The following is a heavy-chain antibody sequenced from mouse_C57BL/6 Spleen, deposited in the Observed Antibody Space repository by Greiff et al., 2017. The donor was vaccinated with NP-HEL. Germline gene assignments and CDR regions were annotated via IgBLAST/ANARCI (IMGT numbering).Heavy chain of an antibody. J-gene: IGHJ2*01. CDR3: ARGGDYGVDY. V-gene: IGHV1-69*01. D-gene: IGHD2-4*01. Sequence: QVQLQQPGAELVMPGASVKLSCKASGYTFTSYWMHWVKQRPGQGLEWIGEIDPSDSYTNYNQKFKGKSTLTVDKSSSTAYMQLSSLTSVDSAVYYCARGGDYGVDYWGQGTTLTVSS. CDR2: IDPSDSYT. CDR1: GYTFTSYW.